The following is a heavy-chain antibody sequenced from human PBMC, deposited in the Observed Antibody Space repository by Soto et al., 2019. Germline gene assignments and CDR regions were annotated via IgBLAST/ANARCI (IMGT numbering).Heavy chain of an antibody. J-gene: IGHJ6*02. CDR3: ARDANGETRTGPYYYYGMDV. CDR2: IISDGSST. CDR1: GFTFSSYW. Sequence: PGGSLRLSCAASGFTFSSYWMHWVRQAPGKGLVWVSRIISDGSSTSYADSVKGRFTISRDNAKNTLYLQMNSLRAEDTAVYYCARDANGETRTGPYYYYGMDVWGQGTTVTVSS. V-gene: IGHV3-74*01. D-gene: IGHD4-17*01.